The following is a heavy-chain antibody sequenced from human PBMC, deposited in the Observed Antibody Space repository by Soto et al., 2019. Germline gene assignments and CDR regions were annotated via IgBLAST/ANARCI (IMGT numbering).Heavy chain of an antibody. CDR2: INHSGST. V-gene: IGHV4-34*01. J-gene: IGHJ6*03. D-gene: IGHD6-13*01. CDR3: ARGRLVSGGGSSPKKYYMDV. Sequence: QVQLQQWGAGLLKPSETLSLTCAVYGGSFSGYYWSWTRQPPGKGLEWIGEINHSGSTNYNPSLKSRVTISVDTSKNQFSLKLSSVTAADTAVYYCARGRLVSGGGSSPKKYYMDVWGKGTTVTVSS. CDR1: GGSFSGYY.